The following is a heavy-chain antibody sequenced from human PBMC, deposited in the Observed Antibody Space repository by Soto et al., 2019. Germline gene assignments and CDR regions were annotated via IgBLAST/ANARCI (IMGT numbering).Heavy chain of an antibody. Sequence: GESLKISCAASGFTFSSYAMSWVRQAPGKGLEWVSAISGSGGSTYYADSVKGRFTISRDNSKNTLYLQMNSLRAEDTAVYYCAKDYLGGSYFDYWGQGTLVTVSS. V-gene: IGHV3-23*01. D-gene: IGHD3-16*01. CDR1: GFTFSSYA. CDR2: ISGSGGST. CDR3: AKDYLGGSYFDY. J-gene: IGHJ4*02.